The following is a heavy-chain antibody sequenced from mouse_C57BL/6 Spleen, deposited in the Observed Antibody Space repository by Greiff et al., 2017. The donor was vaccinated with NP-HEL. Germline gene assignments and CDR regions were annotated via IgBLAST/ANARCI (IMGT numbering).Heavy chain of an antibody. J-gene: IGHJ1*03. CDR1: GYTFTGYW. V-gene: IGHV1-9*01. CDR3: ARNRGYYYGSSDWYFDV. CDR2: ILPGSGST. Sequence: VKLVESGAELMKPGASVKLSCKATGYTFTGYWIEWVKQRPGHGLEWIGEILPGSGSTNYNEKFKGKATFTADTSSNTAYMQLSSLTTEDSAIYYCARNRGYYYGSSDWYFDVWGTGTTVTVSS. D-gene: IGHD1-1*01.